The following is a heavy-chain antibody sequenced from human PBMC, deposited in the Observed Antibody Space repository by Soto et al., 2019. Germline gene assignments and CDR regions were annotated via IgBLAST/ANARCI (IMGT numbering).Heavy chain of an antibody. CDR1: GFTVSTNY. Sequence: GGSLRLSCAASGFTVSTNYLTWVRQAPGKGLECVSVIYRGGSTYYADSVKGRFTISRDHSKNTLYLQMNSLRPEETAVYYCARGAGGLDPWGQGTLVIVYS. CDR3: ARGAGGLDP. CDR2: IYRGGST. J-gene: IGHJ5*02. V-gene: IGHV3-53*01.